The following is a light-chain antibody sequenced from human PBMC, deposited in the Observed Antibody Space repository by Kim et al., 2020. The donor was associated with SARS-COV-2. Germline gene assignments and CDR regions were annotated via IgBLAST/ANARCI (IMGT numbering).Light chain of an antibody. CDR2: DAS. J-gene: IGKJ1*01. CDR1: QSISSR. Sequence: SASVGDRGTITGRASQSISSRLAWYQQKPGKAPKLLIYDASSLQSGVPSRFAGSGSGTEFTLTISSLQPDDFATYYCQQYKSYRTFGQGTKVDIK. CDR3: QQYKSYRT. V-gene: IGKV1-5*01.